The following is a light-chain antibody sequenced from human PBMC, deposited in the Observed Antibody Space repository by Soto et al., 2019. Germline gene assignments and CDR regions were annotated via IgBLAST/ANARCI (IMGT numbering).Light chain of an antibody. Sequence: IVFTLSPDTLSLSPGASANLSCRASQSVRSNYLAWYQQNPGQAPRFLIYDASSRATGIPDRFSGSGSGTDFTLTISRLEPEDFAVYYCQQYGSTPLTFGGGTKVDIK. J-gene: IGKJ4*01. CDR1: QSVRSNY. CDR3: QQYGSTPLT. CDR2: DAS. V-gene: IGKV3-20*01.